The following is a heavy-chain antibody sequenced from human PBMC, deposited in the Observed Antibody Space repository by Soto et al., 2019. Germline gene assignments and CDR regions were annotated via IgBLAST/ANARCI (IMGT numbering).Heavy chain of an antibody. CDR2: IYYSRST. CDR1: GGSISSRDYY. V-gene: IGHV4-30-4*01. J-gene: IGHJ4*02. CDR3: ARGKPIASYSGSDYVDY. Sequence: SETLSLTCTVSGGSISSRDYYWSWIRQPPGKGLEWIGYIYYSRSTYYNPSLKSRVTISVDTPKSQFSLKLSSVTAADTAVYYCARGKPIASYSGSDYVDYWGQGTLVTVSS. D-gene: IGHD3-10*01.